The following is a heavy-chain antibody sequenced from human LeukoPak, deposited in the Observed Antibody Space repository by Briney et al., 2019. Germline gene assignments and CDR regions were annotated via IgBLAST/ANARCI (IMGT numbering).Heavy chain of an antibody. Sequence: GGSLRLSCAASGFTLSNYAMSWVRQATGKGLEWVSAISGNGGGTYYADSVKGRFTISRDNSKNTLYLQMKSLRAEDTAVYYCAKGTKVIVVDNYFDYWGQGTLVTVSS. V-gene: IGHV3-23*01. D-gene: IGHD3-22*01. CDR2: ISGNGGGT. J-gene: IGHJ4*02. CDR1: GFTLSNYA. CDR3: AKGTKVIVVDNYFDY.